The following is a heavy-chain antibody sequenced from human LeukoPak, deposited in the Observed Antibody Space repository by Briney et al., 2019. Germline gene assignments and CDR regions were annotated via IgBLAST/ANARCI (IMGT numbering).Heavy chain of an antibody. CDR1: GFTIGDYG. J-gene: IGHJ6*03. CDR2: INWNGAST. D-gene: IGHD3-3*01. CDR3: ARSPIIGYYYYYMDV. V-gene: IGHV3-20*04. Sequence: GGSLRLSCAASGFTIGDYGMSWVRQAPGKGLEWVSGINWNGASTGCADSLKGRFTISRDNAKNSLYLQMNSLRAEDTALYYCARSPIIGYYYYYMDVRGEGTTVTVSS.